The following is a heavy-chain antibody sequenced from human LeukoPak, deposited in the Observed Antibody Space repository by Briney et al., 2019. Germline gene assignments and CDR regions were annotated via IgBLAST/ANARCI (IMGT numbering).Heavy chain of an antibody. CDR3: ARDRRYYGSGSYYGDNWFDP. J-gene: IGHJ5*02. V-gene: IGHV1-18*01. CDR2: ISGYNGST. Sequence: GASVKVSCKASGYTFSSYGISWVRQGPGQGLEWVGWISGYNGSTNYAQKVQGRVTMTTDTSTSTAYMELRSLRSDDTAVYYCARDRRYYGSGSYYGDNWFDPWGQGTLVTVSS. D-gene: IGHD3-10*01. CDR1: GYTFSSYG.